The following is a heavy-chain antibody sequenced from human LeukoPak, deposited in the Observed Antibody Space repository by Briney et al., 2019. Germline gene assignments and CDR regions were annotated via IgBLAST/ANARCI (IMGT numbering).Heavy chain of an antibody. V-gene: IGHV1-2*02. CDR2: INPNSGGT. D-gene: IGHD2-21*02. J-gene: IGHJ4*02. CDR3: VRAMYCGGDCYYYFDH. CDR1: GYTFTDYY. Sequence: ASVKVSCKASGYTFTDYYMHWVRQAPGQGLERMGGINPNSGGTKNTQKFQGRVTMTRDTSISTAYMEVSRLRSDDTAVYYCVRAMYCGGDCYYYFDHWGPGALVTVSS.